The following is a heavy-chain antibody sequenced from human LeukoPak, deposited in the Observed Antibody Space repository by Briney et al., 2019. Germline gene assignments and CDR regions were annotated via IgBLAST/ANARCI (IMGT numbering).Heavy chain of an antibody. V-gene: IGHV3-48*04. D-gene: IGHD2-2*03. J-gene: IGHJ3*02. Sequence: GGSLRLSCAASGFTFSSYAMSWVRQAPGKGLEWVSYISSSSSTIYYADSVKGRFAISRDNAKNSLYLQMNSLRAEDTAVYYCAREWMHDAFDIWGQGTMVTVSS. CDR3: AREWMHDAFDI. CDR1: GFTFSSYA. CDR2: ISSSSSTI.